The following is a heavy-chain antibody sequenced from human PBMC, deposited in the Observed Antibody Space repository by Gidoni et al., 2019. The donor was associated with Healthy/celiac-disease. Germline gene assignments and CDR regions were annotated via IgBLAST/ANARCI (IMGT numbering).Heavy chain of an antibody. J-gene: IGHJ6*02. V-gene: IGHV3-73*01. D-gene: IGHD2-2*01. CDR3: TRRRYCSSTSCRTFNYYYYGMDV. CDR1: GFTFSGSA. CDR2: IRSKANSYAT. Sequence: EVQLVESGGGLVQPGGSLKLSCAASGFTFSGSAMHWVRQASGKGLEWVGRIRSKANSYATAYAASVKGRFTISRDDSKNTAYLQMNSLKTEDTAVYYCTRRRYCSSTSCRTFNYYYYGMDVWGQGTTVTVSS.